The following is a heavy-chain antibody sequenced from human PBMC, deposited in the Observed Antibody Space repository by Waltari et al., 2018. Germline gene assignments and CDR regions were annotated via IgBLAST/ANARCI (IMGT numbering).Heavy chain of an antibody. D-gene: IGHD3-9*01. CDR2: ISSSGSTI. CDR3: ARGDGLYYDILTGYYD. V-gene: IGHV3-48*03. J-gene: IGHJ4*02. CDR1: GFTFSSYE. Sequence: EVQLVESGGGLVQPGGSLRLSCAASGFTFSSYEMNWVRQAPGKGLEWVSYISSSGSTIYYADSVKGRFTISRDNAKNSRYLQMNSLRAEDTAVYYCARGDGLYYDILTGYYDWGQGTLVTVSS.